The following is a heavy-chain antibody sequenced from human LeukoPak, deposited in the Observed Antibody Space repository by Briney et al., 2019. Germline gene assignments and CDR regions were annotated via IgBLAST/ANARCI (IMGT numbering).Heavy chain of an antibody. CDR3: ARDLYGDYFDY. CDR1: GDSISTSSYY. J-gene: IGHJ4*02. CDR2: IYYSGST. D-gene: IGHD4-17*01. V-gene: IGHV4-39*07. Sequence: PSETLSLTCSVSGDSISTSSYYWGWIRQPPGKGLEWIGTIYYSGSTYYNPSLTSRVTISVDTSKNQFSLKLSSVTAADTAVYYCARDLYGDYFDYWGQGTLVTVSS.